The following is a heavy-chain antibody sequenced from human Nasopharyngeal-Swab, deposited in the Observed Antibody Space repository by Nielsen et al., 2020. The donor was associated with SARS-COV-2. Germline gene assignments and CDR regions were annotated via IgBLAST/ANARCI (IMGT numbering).Heavy chain of an antibody. J-gene: IGHJ4*02. Sequence: ASVKVSCKASEYFFTDYYMHWVRQAPGQGLEWMGRINPYSGDTKYAQNFQGRVTVTRDTSINTVYVELSSLTFDDTAVYYCVRDDGDVPGITGSGPPGGFWGQGTLVTVSS. CDR3: VRDDGDVPGITGSGPPGGF. CDR1: EYFFTDYY. D-gene: IGHD6-13*01. V-gene: IGHV1-2*06. CDR2: INPYSGDT.